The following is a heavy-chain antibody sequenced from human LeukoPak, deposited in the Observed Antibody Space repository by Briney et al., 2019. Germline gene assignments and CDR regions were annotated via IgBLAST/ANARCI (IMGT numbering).Heavy chain of an antibody. J-gene: IGHJ3*02. D-gene: IGHD3-3*01. V-gene: IGHV1-18*01. CDR2: ISAYNGNT. CDR1: GGTFSSYA. Sequence: ASVKVSCKASGGTFSSYAISWVRQAPGQGLEWMGWISAYNGNTNYAQKLQGRVTMTTDTSTSTAYMELRSLRSDDTAVYYCARDLGWSGYHDAFDIWGQGTMVTVSS. CDR3: ARDLGWSGYHDAFDI.